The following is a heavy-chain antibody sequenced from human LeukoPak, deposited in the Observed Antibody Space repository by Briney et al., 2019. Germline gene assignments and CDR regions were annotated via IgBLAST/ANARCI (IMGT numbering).Heavy chain of an antibody. V-gene: IGHV1-69*06. J-gene: IGHJ4*02. Sequence: GASVKVSCKASGGTFSSYAISWVRQAPGQGLEWMGGIIPIFGTANYAQKFQGRVTITADKSTSTAYMELSSLRSEDAAGYYCAKEDRGFDYWGQGTLVTVCS. CDR2: IIPIFGTA. CDR3: AKEDRGFDY. CDR1: GGTFSSYA. D-gene: IGHD2-15*01.